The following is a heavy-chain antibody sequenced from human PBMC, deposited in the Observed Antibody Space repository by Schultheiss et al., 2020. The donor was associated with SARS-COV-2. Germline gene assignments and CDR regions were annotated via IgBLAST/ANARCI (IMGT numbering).Heavy chain of an antibody. V-gene: IGHV3-11*05. CDR2: ISSDSRYT. D-gene: IGHD1-14*01. J-gene: IGHJ6*02. Sequence: GGSLRLSCAASGFTFSYYYMTWIRQAPGKGLEWVSYISSDSRYTNYADFVKGRFTISRDNAKDSLYLQMNSLRAEDTAVYYCARAAPYKGYYYGMDVWGQGTTVTVS. CDR1: GFTFSYYY. CDR3: ARAAPYKGYYYGMDV.